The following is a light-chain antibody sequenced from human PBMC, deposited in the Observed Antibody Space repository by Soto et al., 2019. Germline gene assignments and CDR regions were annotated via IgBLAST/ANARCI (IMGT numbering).Light chain of an antibody. CDR1: SSDVGGYNF. CDR2: DVT. V-gene: IGLV2-11*01. CDR3: CSYAGGHTLV. Sequence: QSALTQPRSVSGSPGQSVAISCTGTSSDVGGYNFVSWYQQHPGKAPKLMIYDVTKRPSGVPDRFSGSKSGNTASLTISGLQAEDDSDYYCCSYAGGHTLVFGGGTKLTVL. J-gene: IGLJ2*01.